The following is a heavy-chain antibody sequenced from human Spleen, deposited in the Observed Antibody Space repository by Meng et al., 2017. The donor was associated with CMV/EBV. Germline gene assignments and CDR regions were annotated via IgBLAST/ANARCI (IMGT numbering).Heavy chain of an antibody. V-gene: IGHV4-31*02. CDR2: IYYSGST. CDR1: GGSINSGGYY. CDR3: ARGVATRKGTWFDP. D-gene: IGHD5-12*01. J-gene: IGHJ5*02. Sequence: SGGSINSGGYYWSWLRQHPGKGLEWIGYIYYSGSTYYNPSLKSRVTISVDTSKNQFSLKLSSVTAADTAVYYCARGVATRKGTWFDPWGQGTLVTVSS.